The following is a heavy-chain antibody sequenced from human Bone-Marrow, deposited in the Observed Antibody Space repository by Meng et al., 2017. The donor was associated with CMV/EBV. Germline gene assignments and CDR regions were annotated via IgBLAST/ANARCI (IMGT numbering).Heavy chain of an antibody. J-gene: IGHJ6*02. Sequence: GGSLRLSCAASGFTFSSYGMHWVRQAPGKGLEWVAFIRYDGSNKYYADSVKGRFTISRDNSKNTLYLQMNSLRAEDTAVYYCAKEVHQHYYYYYGMDVWGQGTTVTVYS. CDR1: GFTFSSYG. CDR2: IRYDGSNK. V-gene: IGHV3-30*02. CDR3: AKEVHQHYYYYYGMDV.